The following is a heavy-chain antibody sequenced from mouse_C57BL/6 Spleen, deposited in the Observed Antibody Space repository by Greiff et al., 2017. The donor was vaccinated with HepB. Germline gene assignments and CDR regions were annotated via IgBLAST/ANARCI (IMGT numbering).Heavy chain of an antibody. Sequence: QVQLQQSGPELVKPGASVKISCKASGYAFSSSWMNWVKQRPGKGLEWIGRIYPGDGDTNYNGKFKGKATLTADKSSSTAYMQLSSLTSEDSAVYFCARDDYDHAMDYWGQGTSVTVSS. CDR1: GYAFSSSW. J-gene: IGHJ4*01. D-gene: IGHD2-4*01. V-gene: IGHV1-82*01. CDR3: ARDDYDHAMDY. CDR2: IYPGDGDT.